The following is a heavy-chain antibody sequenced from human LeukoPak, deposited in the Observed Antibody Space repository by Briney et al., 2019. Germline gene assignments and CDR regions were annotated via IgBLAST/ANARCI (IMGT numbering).Heavy chain of an antibody. CDR1: GGSISSYY. D-gene: IGHD6-13*01. CDR3: ARRAGYSSSWYNYYYYGMDV. V-gene: IGHV4-59*08. J-gene: IGHJ6*02. CDR2: IYYSGST. Sequence: SETLSLTCTVSGGSISSYYWSWIRQPPGKGLEWIGYIYYSGSTNYNPSLKGRVTISVDTSKNQFSLKLSSVTAADTAVYYCARRAGYSSSWYNYYYYGMDVWGQGTTVTVSS.